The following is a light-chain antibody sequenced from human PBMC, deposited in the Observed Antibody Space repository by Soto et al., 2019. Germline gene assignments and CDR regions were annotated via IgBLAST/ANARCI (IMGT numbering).Light chain of an antibody. CDR1: QSVSSN. CDR3: QQYNNWPLT. CDR2: GAS. J-gene: IGKJ4*01. Sequence: EVVMTQSPATLSLSPGERATLSCRASQSVSSNLAWYQQKPGQAPRLLIYGASTRATVIPARFSGSESGTEFTLSISSLQSEDFAVYYCQQYNNWPLTFGGGTKVEIK. V-gene: IGKV3-15*01.